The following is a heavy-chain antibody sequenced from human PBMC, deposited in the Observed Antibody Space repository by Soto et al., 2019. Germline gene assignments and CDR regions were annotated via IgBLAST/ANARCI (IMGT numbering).Heavy chain of an antibody. CDR2: IDRGGGT. J-gene: IGHJ6*02. Sequence: EVQLLESGGGLVQPGGSLTLSCVASGFRLNTYAMSWVRQAPGKGLEWVSTIDRGGGTYYADSVKGRCTISRDISKSTLYLQMNSLRVEDTALYYCVTTYRETYYYQDMDVWGQGPTVTVSS. D-gene: IGHD2-21*01. V-gene: IGHV3-23*01. CDR3: VTTYRETYYYQDMDV. CDR1: GFRLNTYA.